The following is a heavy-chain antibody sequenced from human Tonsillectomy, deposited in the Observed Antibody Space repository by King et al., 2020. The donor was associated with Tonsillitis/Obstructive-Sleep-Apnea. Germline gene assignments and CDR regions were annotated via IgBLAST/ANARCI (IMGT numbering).Heavy chain of an antibody. V-gene: IGHV4-34*01. CDR3: ARGIHRTYYDFWSGYPKLNWFDP. Sequence: VQLQQWGAGLLKPSETLSLTCAVYGGSFSGYYWSWIRQPPGKGLEWIGEINHSGSTNYNPSLKSRVTISVDTSKNQFSLKLSSVTAADTAVYYCARGIHRTYYDFWSGYPKLNWFDPWGQGTLVTVSS. CDR1: GGSFSGYY. CDR2: INHSGST. J-gene: IGHJ5*02. D-gene: IGHD3-3*01.